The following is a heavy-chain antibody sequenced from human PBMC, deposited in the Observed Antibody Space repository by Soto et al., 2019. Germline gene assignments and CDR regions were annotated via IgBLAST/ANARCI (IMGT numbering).Heavy chain of an antibody. V-gene: IGHV4-34*01. J-gene: IGHJ5*02. Sequence: ASETLSLTCAVYGGSFSGYYWSWIRQPPGKGLEWIGEINHSGSTNYNPSLKSRVTISVDTSKNQFSLKLSSVTAADTAVYYCARCGTFYDSSGHNWFDPWGQGTLVTVSS. D-gene: IGHD3-22*01. CDR2: INHSGST. CDR1: GGSFSGYY. CDR3: ARCGTFYDSSGHNWFDP.